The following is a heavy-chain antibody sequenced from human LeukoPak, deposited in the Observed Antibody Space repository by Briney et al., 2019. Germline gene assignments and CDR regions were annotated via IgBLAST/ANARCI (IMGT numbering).Heavy chain of an antibody. CDR2: IYTSGST. V-gene: IGHV4-4*09. CDR1: GGSISSYY. CDR3: ARGRSRPEYYFDY. J-gene: IGHJ4*02. Sequence: SETLSLTCTVSGGSISSYYWSWIRQPPGKGLEWIGYIYTSGSTNYNPSLKRRVTISVDTSKNQFSLKLSSVSAADTAVYYCARGRSRPEYYFDYWGQGTLVNVSS.